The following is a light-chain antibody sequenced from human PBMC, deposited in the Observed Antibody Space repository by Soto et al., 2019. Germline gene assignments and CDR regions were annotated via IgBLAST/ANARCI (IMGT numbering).Light chain of an antibody. CDR3: QQYKNWPGT. V-gene: IGKV3-15*01. Sequence: EIVLTQSPGTLSVSPGERATLSCRASQSVSSKLAWYQQKPGQAPRLLVYGASTGATGIPARFSGSGSETEFTLSISSLQSEDFSVYYWQQYKNWPGTFGQGTKVEIK. J-gene: IGKJ1*01. CDR1: QSVSSK. CDR2: GAS.